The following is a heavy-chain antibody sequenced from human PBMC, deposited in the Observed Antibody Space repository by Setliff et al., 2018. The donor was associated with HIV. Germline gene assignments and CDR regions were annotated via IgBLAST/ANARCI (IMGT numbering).Heavy chain of an antibody. V-gene: IGHV3-30*18. CDR1: GFTFSSYG. CDR2: ISYDGSNK. J-gene: IGHJ4*02. CDR3: AKDSLPGGGMVN. D-gene: IGHD2-8*01. Sequence: PGESLKISCAASGFTFSSYGMHWVRQAPGKGLEWVAVISYDGSNKYYADSVKGRFTISRDNSKNTLYLQMNSLRAEDTAVYYCAKDSLPGGGMVNWGQGTLVTSPQ.